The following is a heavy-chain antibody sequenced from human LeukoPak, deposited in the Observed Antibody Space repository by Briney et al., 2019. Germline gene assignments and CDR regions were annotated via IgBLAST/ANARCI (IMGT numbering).Heavy chain of an antibody. Sequence: GGSLRLSCTAAGITFGDYAMSLFRQAPGKGLEWVGFIRSKTYGGTTEYAASVKGRFTMSRDDSKSIAYLQMNSLKTEDTAVYYCTREVDTSIYYTWFDPWGQGTLVTVSS. J-gene: IGHJ5*02. CDR3: TREVDTSIYYTWFDP. V-gene: IGHV3-49*03. D-gene: IGHD5-18*01. CDR1: GITFGDYA. CDR2: IRSKTYGGTT.